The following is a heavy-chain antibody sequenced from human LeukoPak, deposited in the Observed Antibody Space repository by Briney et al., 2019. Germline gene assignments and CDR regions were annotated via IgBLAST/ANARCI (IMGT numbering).Heavy chain of an antibody. CDR2: INPSGGST. D-gene: IGHD2-2*01. CDR1: GYTFTSYY. Sequence: VASVKVSCKASGYTFTSYYMHWVRQAPGQGLEWMGIINPSGGSTSYAQKFQGRVTITRDTSASTAYMELSSLRSEDMAVYYCARYSAAFDYWGQGTLVTVSS. V-gene: IGHV1-46*01. J-gene: IGHJ4*02. CDR3: ARYSAAFDY.